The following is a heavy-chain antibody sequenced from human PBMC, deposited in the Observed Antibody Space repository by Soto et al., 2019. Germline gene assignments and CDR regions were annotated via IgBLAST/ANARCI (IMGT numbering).Heavy chain of an antibody. CDR3: ARGPGGKYCSSTSCYSRLDY. CDR2: IYYSGST. V-gene: IGHV4-31*03. D-gene: IGHD2-2*01. CDR1: GGSISSGGYY. J-gene: IGHJ4*02. Sequence: SETLSLTCTVSGGSISSGGYYWSWIRQHPGKGLEWIGYIYYSGSTYYNPSLKSRVTISVDTSKNQFSLKLSSVTAADTAVYYCARGPGGKYCSSTSCYSRLDYWGQGTLVTVSS.